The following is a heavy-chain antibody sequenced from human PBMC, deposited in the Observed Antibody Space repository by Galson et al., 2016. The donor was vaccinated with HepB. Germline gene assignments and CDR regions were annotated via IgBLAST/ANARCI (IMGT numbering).Heavy chain of an antibody. J-gene: IGHJ6*02. D-gene: IGHD5-18*01. CDR3: AKVDTAMVTYYYGMDV. Sequence: SLRLSCAASGFTFDDYAMHWVRQAPGKGLEWVSGISWNSGSIGYADSVKGRFTISRDNAKNSLYLQMNRLRAEDTALYYCAKVDTAMVTYYYGMDVWGQGTTVTVSS. V-gene: IGHV3-9*01. CDR2: ISWNSGSI. CDR1: GFTFDDYA.